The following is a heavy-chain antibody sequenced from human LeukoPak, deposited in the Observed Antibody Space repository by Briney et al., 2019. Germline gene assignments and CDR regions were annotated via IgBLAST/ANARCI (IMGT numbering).Heavy chain of an antibody. V-gene: IGHV4-61*01. CDR2: IYYSGST. CDR3: AREAPLLPAAAPRPGYYYGMDV. Sequence: SETLSLTCTDSGGSVSSGSYYWSWIRQPPGKGLEWIGYIYYSGSTNYNPSLKSRVTISVDTSKNQFSLKLSSVTAADTAVYYCAREAPLLPAAAPRPGYYYGMDVWGKGTTVTVSS. D-gene: IGHD2-2*01. J-gene: IGHJ6*04. CDR1: GGSVSSGSYY.